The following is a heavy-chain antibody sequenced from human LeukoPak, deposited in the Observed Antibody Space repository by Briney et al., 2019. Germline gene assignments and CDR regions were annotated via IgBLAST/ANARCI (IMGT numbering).Heavy chain of an antibody. Sequence: ASVKVSCKASGYTFTGYYMHWVRQAPGQGIEWMGIINPNGGSTNYAQKFQGRVTMTRDMSTSTVYMDLSSLRSEDTAVYYCARGRLNYNSGGYYENPHLDYWGQGTLVTVSS. J-gene: IGHJ4*02. CDR3: ARGRLNYNSGGYYENPHLDY. V-gene: IGHV1-46*01. CDR1: GYTFTGYY. D-gene: IGHD3-22*01. CDR2: INPNGGST.